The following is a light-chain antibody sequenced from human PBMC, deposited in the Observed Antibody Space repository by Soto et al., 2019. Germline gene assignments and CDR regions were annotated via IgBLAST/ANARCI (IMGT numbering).Light chain of an antibody. Sequence: DIQMTQSPSTLSASVGDRVTITCRASQSISSWLAWYQQKPGKAPKLLIYKTSSLESGVPSRFSGSGSGTEFTLSISSLQPDEFANYYCQRYNSYSSAFGQGTKLEIK. CDR3: QRYNSYSSA. CDR1: QSISSW. J-gene: IGKJ2*01. V-gene: IGKV1-5*03. CDR2: KTS.